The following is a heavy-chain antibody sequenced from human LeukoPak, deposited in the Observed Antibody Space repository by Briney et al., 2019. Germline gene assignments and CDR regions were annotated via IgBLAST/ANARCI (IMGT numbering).Heavy chain of an antibody. CDR2: ISSSSTI. J-gene: IGHJ4*02. CDR1: GFTFSSYS. Sequence: GGSLRLSCAASGFTFSSYSMNWVRQAPGKGLEWVSYISSSSTIYYADSVKGRFTTSRDNAKNSLYLQMNSLRAEDTAVYYCARAPIAVAGTVDYWGQGTLVTVSS. V-gene: IGHV3-48*04. CDR3: ARAPIAVAGTVDY. D-gene: IGHD6-19*01.